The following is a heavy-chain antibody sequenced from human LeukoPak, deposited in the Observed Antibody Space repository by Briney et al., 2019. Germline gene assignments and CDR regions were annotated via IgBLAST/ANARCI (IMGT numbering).Heavy chain of an antibody. Sequence: PGGSLRLSCAVSGFTFSSYEMDWVRQAPGKGLEWVSYISSSGSTIYYVDSVKGRFTISRDNAKNSLYLQMNSLRAEDTAVYYCARDSYDSSGYTFDYWGQGTLVTVSS. CDR1: GFTFSSYE. CDR3: ARDSYDSSGYTFDY. D-gene: IGHD3-22*01. V-gene: IGHV3-48*03. J-gene: IGHJ4*02. CDR2: ISSSGSTI.